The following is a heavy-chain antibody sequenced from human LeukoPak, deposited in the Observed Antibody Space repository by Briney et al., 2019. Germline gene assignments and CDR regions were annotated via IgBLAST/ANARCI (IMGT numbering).Heavy chain of an antibody. V-gene: IGHV1-46*01. CDR3: ARDGGIAAAPNWFDP. CDR1: GYTFTSYY. J-gene: IGHJ5*02. Sequence: ASVKVSCKASGYTFTSYYMHWVRQAPGQGLEWMGRINPSGGSTSYAQKFQGRVTMTRDTSTSTVYMELSSLRSEDTAVYYCARDGGIAAAPNWFDPWGQGTLVTVSS. CDR2: INPSGGST. D-gene: IGHD6-13*01.